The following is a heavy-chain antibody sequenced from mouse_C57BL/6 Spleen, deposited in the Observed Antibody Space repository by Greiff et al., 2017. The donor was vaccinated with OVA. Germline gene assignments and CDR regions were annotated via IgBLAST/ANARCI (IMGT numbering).Heavy chain of an antibody. Sequence: EVHLVESGGGLVKPGGSLKLSCAASGFTFSDYGMHWVRQAPEKGLEWVAYISSGSSTIYYADTVKGRFTISRDNAKNTLFLQMTSLRSEDTAMYYCARGGDYPFAYWGQGTLVTVSA. CDR1: GFTFSDYG. V-gene: IGHV5-17*01. CDR3: ARGGDYPFAY. D-gene: IGHD2-4*01. CDR2: ISSGSSTI. J-gene: IGHJ3*01.